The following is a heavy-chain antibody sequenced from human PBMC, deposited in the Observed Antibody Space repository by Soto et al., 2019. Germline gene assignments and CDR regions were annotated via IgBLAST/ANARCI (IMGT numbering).Heavy chain of an antibody. V-gene: IGHV1-69*13. Sequence: ASVKVSCKASGGTFSSYAISWVRQAPGQGLEWMGGIIPIFGTANYAQKFQGRVTITADESTSTAYMELSSLRSEDTAVYYCAREKRNGDCSGGSCPPGGAFDIWGQGTMVTVSS. D-gene: IGHD2-15*01. J-gene: IGHJ3*02. CDR2: IIPIFGTA. CDR3: AREKRNGDCSGGSCPPGGAFDI. CDR1: GGTFSSYA.